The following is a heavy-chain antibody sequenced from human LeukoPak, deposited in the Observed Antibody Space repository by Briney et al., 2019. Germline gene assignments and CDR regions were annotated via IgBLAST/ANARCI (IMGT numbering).Heavy chain of an antibody. CDR1: GFTFSSYG. CDR3: AKDPYSSNWLIDY. D-gene: IGHD6-13*01. CDR2: ISYDGSNK. V-gene: IGHV3-30*18. Sequence: GGSLRLSCAASGFTFSSYGMHWVRQAPGKGLEWVAVISYDGSNKYYADSVKGRFTISRDNTKNTLYLQMNRVRAEDTDVYYCAKDPYSSNWLIDYWGQGTLVTVSS. J-gene: IGHJ4*02.